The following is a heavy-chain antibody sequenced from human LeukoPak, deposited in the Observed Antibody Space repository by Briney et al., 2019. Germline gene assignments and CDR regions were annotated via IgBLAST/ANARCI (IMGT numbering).Heavy chain of an antibody. CDR1: GGSFSGYY. V-gene: IGHV4-34*01. CDR3: ASDCSGGSCYSAYFDY. J-gene: IGHJ4*02. D-gene: IGHD2-15*01. CDR2: INHSGST. Sequence: KPSETLSLTCAAYGGSFSGYYWSWIRQPPGKGLEWIGEINHSGSTNYNPSLKSRVTISVDTSKNQFSLKLSSVTAADTAVYYCASDCSGGSCYSAYFDYWGQGTLVTVSS.